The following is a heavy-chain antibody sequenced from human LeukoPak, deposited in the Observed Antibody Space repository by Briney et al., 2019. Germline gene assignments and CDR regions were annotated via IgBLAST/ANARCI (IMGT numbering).Heavy chain of an antibody. Sequence: ASVKVSCKASGYTFTSYAMNWVRQAPGQGLEWMGWINTNTGNPTYAQGFTGRFVFSLDTSVSTTYLHINSLKAEDTAVYYCARDASTINFDYWGQGTLVTVSS. CDR1: GYTFTSYA. CDR2: INTNTGNP. V-gene: IGHV7-4-1*02. D-gene: IGHD5/OR15-5a*01. CDR3: ARDASTINFDY. J-gene: IGHJ4*02.